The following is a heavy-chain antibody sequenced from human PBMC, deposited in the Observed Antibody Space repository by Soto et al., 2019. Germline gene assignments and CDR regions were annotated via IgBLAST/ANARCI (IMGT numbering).Heavy chain of an antibody. CDR3: AYIAVPMDV. CDR2: IYYSGSX. CDR1: GGSISSSSYY. J-gene: IGHJ6*02. D-gene: IGHD6-19*01. Sequence: SETLSLTCTVSGGSISSSSYYWGWIRQPPGKGLEWIGSIYYSGSXYYNLSLTSLVTISVYKSKNNFSLKLSSVTAADTAVYYCAYIAVPMDVWGQGTTVTVSS. V-gene: IGHV4-39*01.